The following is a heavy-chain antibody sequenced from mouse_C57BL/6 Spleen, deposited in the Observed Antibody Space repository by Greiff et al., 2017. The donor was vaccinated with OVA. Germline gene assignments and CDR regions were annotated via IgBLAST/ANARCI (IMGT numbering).Heavy chain of an antibody. D-gene: IGHD2-4*01. J-gene: IGHJ2*01. Sequence: EVKLMESGPGLVKPSQSLSLTCSVTGYSITSGYYWNWIRQFPGNKLEWMGYISYDGSNNYNPSLKNRISITRDTSKNQFFLKLNSVTTEDTATYYCAREDDYDETTGRYFDYWGQGTTLTVSS. CDR1: GYSITSGYY. CDR2: ISYDGSN. CDR3: AREDDYDETTGRYFDY. V-gene: IGHV3-6*01.